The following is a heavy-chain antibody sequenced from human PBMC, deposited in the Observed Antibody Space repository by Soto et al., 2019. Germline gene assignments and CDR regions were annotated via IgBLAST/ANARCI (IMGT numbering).Heavy chain of an antibody. D-gene: IGHD5-12*01. V-gene: IGHV3-23*01. CDR1: GFTFSSYA. CDR3: AKRIMATIGHFDS. Sequence: GSLRLSCAASGFTFSSYAMSWVRQAPGKGLEWVSSISGIGHSTYYADSVEGRFTISRDNSKNTLFLQMSSLRAEDTAVYYCAKRIMATIGHFDSWGQGTLVTVSS. CDR2: ISGIGHST. J-gene: IGHJ4*02.